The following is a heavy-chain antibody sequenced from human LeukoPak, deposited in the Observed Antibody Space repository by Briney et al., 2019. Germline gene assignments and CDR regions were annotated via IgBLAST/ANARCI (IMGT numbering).Heavy chain of an antibody. Sequence: SETLSLTCTVSSGSISSYYWSWIRQPPGKGLEWIGYIYYSGSTNYNPSLKSRVTMSVDTSKNQFSLELSSVTAADTAVYYCARWGSITTARFDYWGQGTLVTVSS. J-gene: IGHJ4*02. V-gene: IGHV4-59*01. CDR2: IYYSGST. CDR1: SGSISSYY. D-gene: IGHD3-16*01. CDR3: ARWGSITTARFDY.